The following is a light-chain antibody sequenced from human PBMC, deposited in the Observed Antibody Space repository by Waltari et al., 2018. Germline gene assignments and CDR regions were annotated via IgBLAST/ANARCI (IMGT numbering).Light chain of an antibody. Sequence: QSALTQPAPVSGSPGQSITLSCTGTSSDVGAYNLVSWYQQHAGQVPKLIIYEVNKRPSGFSTRFSGSRSGNTASLTISGLQAEDEATYFCCSYAGTTSWLFGGGTKVTVL. V-gene: IGLV2-23*02. CDR1: SSDVGAYNL. CDR2: EVN. CDR3: CSYAGTTSWL. J-gene: IGLJ3*02.